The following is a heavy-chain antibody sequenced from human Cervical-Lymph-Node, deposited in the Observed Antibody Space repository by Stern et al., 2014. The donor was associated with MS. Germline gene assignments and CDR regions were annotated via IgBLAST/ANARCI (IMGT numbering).Heavy chain of an antibody. Sequence: QVQLQQWGAGLLKPSETLSLTCAVYGGSFSYYYWSWIRQPPGKGLEWIGEINHSGSTNYNPSLKSRVTISVDTSKNQFFLKLSSVTAADTAVYYCARGSSGYGDYYYYYAMDVWGQGTTVTVSS. V-gene: IGHV4-34*01. CDR3: ARGSSGYGDYYYYYAMDV. D-gene: IGHD4-17*01. CDR2: INHSGST. CDR1: GGSFSYYY. J-gene: IGHJ6*02.